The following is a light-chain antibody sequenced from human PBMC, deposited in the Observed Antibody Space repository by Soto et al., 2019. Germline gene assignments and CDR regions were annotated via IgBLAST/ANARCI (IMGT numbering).Light chain of an antibody. CDR2: DVS. V-gene: IGLV2-14*01. J-gene: IGLJ2*01. CDR3: SSYTSSSTLV. Sequence: SALTQPASVSGSPVQSITISCTGTSRDVGGYNYVSWYQQHPGKAPKLMIYDVSNRPSGVSNRFSGSKSGNTASLTISGLQAEDEADYYCSSYTSSSTLVFGGGTKVTV. CDR1: SRDVGGYNY.